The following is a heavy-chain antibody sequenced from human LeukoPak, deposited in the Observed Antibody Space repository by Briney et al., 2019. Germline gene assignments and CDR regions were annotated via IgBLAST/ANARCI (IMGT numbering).Heavy chain of an antibody. CDR2: IYYSGST. J-gene: IGHJ4*02. Sequence: SETLSLTCTVSGGSISSGGYYWSWIRQHPGKGLEWIGYIYYSGSTYYNPSLKSRVTISVDTSKNQFSLKLSSVTAADTAVYYCARFIERVVVITPRYYFDYWGQGTLVTVSS. CDR3: ARFIERVVVITPRYYFDY. D-gene: IGHD3-22*01. V-gene: IGHV4-31*03. CDR1: GGSISSGGYY.